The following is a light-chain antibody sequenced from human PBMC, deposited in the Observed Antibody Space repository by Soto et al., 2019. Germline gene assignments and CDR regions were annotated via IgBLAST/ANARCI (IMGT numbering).Light chain of an antibody. Sequence: TPNHSTLSASGKGRDTLSCRTIQSISSWLAWYQQKPGKAPKFLIYDASSLESGVPSRFSGCGSGTEFTLTLSCLQPEYVAVYYCQEYSRAPLTFGGGAKVDIK. CDR3: QEYSRAPLT. J-gene: IGKJ4*01. CDR2: DAS. V-gene: IGKV1-5*01. CDR1: QSISSW.